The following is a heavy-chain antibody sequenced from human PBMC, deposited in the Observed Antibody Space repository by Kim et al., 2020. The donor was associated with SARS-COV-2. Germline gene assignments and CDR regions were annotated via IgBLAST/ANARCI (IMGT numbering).Heavy chain of an antibody. CDR2: DGETT. J-gene: IGHJ4*02. Sequence: DGETTDYPAPVKGRFTISRDNSKNTLYLQMNSLKTEDTAVYYCTTAEQDYWGQGTLVTVSS. D-gene: IGHD1-26*01. V-gene: IGHV3-15*01. CDR3: TTAEQDY.